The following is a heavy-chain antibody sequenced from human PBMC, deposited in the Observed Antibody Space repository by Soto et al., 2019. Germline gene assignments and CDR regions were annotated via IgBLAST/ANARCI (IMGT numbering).Heavy chain of an antibody. CDR2: IKEDGSEI. J-gene: IGHJ3*02. Sequence: GGSLRLSCAASGFTLIRHWMSWVRQAPGKGLEWVAKIKEDGSEINYVDSVKGRFTISRDNAKNSLYLQMDSLRAEDTAVYYCARDGLPFALDIWGHGTMVTVSS. V-gene: IGHV3-7*03. CDR3: ARDGLPFALDI. D-gene: IGHD3-16*01. CDR1: GFTLIRHW.